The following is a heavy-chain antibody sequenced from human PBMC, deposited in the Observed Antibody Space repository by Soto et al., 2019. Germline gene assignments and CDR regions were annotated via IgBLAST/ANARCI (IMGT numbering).Heavy chain of an antibody. CDR3: ARLKGGYSSSFGFYYFDY. V-gene: IGHV4-39*01. Sequence: PSETLSLTCTVSGGSISSSSYYWGWIRQPPGKGLEWIGSIYYSGSTYYSPSLKSRVTISVDTSKNQFSLKLSSVTAADTAVYYCARLKGGYSSSFGFYYFDYWGQGTLVTVSS. CDR2: IYYSGST. CDR1: GGSISSSSYY. J-gene: IGHJ4*02. D-gene: IGHD6-13*01.